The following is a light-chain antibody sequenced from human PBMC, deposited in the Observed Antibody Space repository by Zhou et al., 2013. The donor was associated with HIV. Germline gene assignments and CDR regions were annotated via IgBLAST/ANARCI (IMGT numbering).Light chain of an antibody. CDR3: QQYGSSPFT. J-gene: IGKJ2*01. CDR1: QGVFTN. Sequence: EIVMTQSPATLSVSPGDRATLSCRASQGVFTNLAWYQQKPGQAPRLLIYDASSRATGIPDRFSGSGSGTDFTLTISRLESEDFAVYYCQQYGSSPFTFGQGTTLEIK. V-gene: IGKV3-20*01. CDR2: DAS.